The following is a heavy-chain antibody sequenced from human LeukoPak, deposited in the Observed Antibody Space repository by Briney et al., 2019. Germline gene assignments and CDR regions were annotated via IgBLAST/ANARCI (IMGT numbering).Heavy chain of an antibody. CDR1: GNIFSDHY. CDR3: ARSQNPLEWLPGGDYMDV. J-gene: IGHJ6*03. D-gene: IGHD3-3*01. Sequence: ASVKVSCKASGNIFSDHYMVWVRQAPGQGLEWMGWISAYNGNTNYAQKFQGRVTMTTDTSTSTAYMELRSLRSDDTAVYYCARSQNPLEWLPGGDYMDVWGKGTPATVSS. CDR2: ISAYNGNT. V-gene: IGHV1-18*04.